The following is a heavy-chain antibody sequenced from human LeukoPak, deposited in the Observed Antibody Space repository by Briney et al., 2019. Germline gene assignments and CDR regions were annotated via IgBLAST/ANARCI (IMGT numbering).Heavy chain of an antibody. V-gene: IGHV3-33*06. J-gene: IGHJ4*02. D-gene: IGHD6-19*01. CDR2: IWYDGSNK. CDR1: GFTFSSYG. Sequence: GRSLRLSCAASGFTFSSYGMHWVRQAPGKGLEWVAVIWYDGSNKYYADSVKGRFTISRDNSKNTPYLQMNSLRAEDTAVYYCAKGAVAGTFLCDYWGQGTLVTVSS. CDR3: AKGAVAGTFLCDY.